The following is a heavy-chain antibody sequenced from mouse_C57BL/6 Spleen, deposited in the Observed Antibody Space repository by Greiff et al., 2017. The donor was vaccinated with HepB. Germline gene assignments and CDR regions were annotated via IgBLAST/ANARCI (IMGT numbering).Heavy chain of an antibody. J-gene: IGHJ4*01. Sequence: LQESGPELVKPGASVKISCKASGYAFSSSWMNWVKQRPGKGLEWIGRIYPGDGDTNYNGKFKGKATLTADKSSSTAYMQLSSLTSEDSAVYFCARTYYSKGDAMDYWGQGTSVTVSS. CDR3: ARTYYSKGDAMDY. CDR1: GYAFSSSW. D-gene: IGHD2-5*01. CDR2: IYPGDGDT. V-gene: IGHV1-82*01.